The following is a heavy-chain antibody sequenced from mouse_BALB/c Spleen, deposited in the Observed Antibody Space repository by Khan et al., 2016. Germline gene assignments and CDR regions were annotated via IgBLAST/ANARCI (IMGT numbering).Heavy chain of an antibody. CDR3: ARGTYHGEWYYFDY. J-gene: IGHJ2*01. CDR1: GYTFTDYA. Sequence: QVQLKESGAELVRPGVSVKISCKGSGYTFTDYAIHWVKQSHAKSLEWIGIINTYYGDASYNKKFKDKATVNVDKSSSTAYMELARLTSEDSAIYYCARGTYHGEWYYFDYWGQGTTLTVSS. V-gene: IGHV1S137*01. CDR2: INTYYGDA. D-gene: IGHD2-13*01.